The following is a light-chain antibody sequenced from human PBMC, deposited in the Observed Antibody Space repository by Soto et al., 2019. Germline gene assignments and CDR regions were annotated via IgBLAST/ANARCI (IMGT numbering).Light chain of an antibody. CDR1: QSVSSNY. J-gene: IGKJ1*01. Sequence: EIVLTHSPGTLSLSPGERATFSFSASQSVSSNYLAWYQQKPGQAPRLLIYGAFKRATGIPDRFSGSGSGTDFTLTISRLEPEDFAVYYCQQYGSSQWTFGQGTKVDIK. CDR3: QQYGSSQWT. V-gene: IGKV3-20*01. CDR2: GAF.